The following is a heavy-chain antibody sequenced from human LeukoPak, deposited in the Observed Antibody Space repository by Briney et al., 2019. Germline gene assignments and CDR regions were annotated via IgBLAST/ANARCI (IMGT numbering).Heavy chain of an antibody. V-gene: IGHV4-39*07. Sequence: PSETLSLTCAVSGGSITSISYYWGWIRQPPGKGLQWIGSVSYSGNTYYNPSLKSRVTISVDTSKNQFSLKLSSVTAADTAVYYCARWPLLEYWGQGTLVTVSS. D-gene: IGHD2-15*01. CDR2: VSYSGNT. CDR3: ARWPLLEY. CDR1: GGSITSISYY. J-gene: IGHJ4*02.